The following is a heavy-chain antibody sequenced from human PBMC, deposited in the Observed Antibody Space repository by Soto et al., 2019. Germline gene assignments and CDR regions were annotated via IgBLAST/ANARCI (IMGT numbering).Heavy chain of an antibody. CDR3: ARGGHDFAFDY. CDR1: GGAMYAYY. Sequence: PSETLSLTCTVSGGAMYAYYWSWIRQPPGKGLEWIGDIYYSGRTNYNPFLKSRVTISVDTSKSQFSLSLRSVTAADTAVYYCARGGHDFAFDYWGHGGMVTVYS. J-gene: IGHJ4*01. V-gene: IGHV4-59*01. CDR2: IYYSGRT. D-gene: IGHD5-12*01.